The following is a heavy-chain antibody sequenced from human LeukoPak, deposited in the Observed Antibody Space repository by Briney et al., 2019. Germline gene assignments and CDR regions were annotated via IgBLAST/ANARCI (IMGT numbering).Heavy chain of an antibody. CDR2: ISSSSSYI. CDR1: GFTFSSYS. Sequence: GGSLRLSCAASGFTFSSYSMNWVRQAPGKGLEWVSSISSSSSYIYYADSVKGRFTISRDNAKNSLYLQMNSLRAEDTAVYYCGFARGVINNAVYFDYWGQGTLVTVSS. J-gene: IGHJ4*02. CDR3: GFARGVINNAVYFDY. D-gene: IGHD3-10*01. V-gene: IGHV3-21*01.